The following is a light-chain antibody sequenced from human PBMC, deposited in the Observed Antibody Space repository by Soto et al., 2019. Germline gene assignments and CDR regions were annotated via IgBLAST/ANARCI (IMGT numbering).Light chain of an antibody. CDR2: GAS. V-gene: IGKV3-15*01. CDR3: QQYNSWPLT. J-gene: IGKJ4*01. Sequence: EIVMTQSPATLSVSPGERATLSCRASQSVSSNLAWYQQKPGQAPRLLIYGASTRATGIPARFGGSGSGTEFTLTISSLQSEDFAVYHCQQYNSWPLTFGGGTKVEVK. CDR1: QSVSSN.